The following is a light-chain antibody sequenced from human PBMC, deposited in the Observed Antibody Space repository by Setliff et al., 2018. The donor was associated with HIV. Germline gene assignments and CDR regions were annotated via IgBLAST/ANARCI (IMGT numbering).Light chain of an antibody. CDR3: CSYAGSSTFV. Sequence: QSVLTQFASVSGSPGQSITISCTGTSSDVGSYNLVSWYQQHPGKAPKLMIYEVTKRPSGISHRFSGSKSGNTASLTISGLQAEDEAEYYCCSYAGSSTFVFGNGTKVTV. CDR1: SSDVGSYNL. V-gene: IGLV2-23*02. J-gene: IGLJ1*01. CDR2: EVT.